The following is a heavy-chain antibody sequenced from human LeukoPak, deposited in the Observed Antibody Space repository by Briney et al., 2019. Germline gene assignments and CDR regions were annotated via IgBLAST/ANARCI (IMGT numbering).Heavy chain of an antibody. CDR2: IIPIFGTA. V-gene: IGHV1-69*01. D-gene: IGHD6-13*01. J-gene: IGHJ4*02. Sequence: ASVKVSCKASGGTFSSYAISWVRQAPGQGLEWTGGIIPIFGTANYAQKFQGRVTITADESTSTAYMELSSLRSEDTAVYYCARVGSDGAYSSSWTFDYWGQGTLVTVSS. CDR1: GGTFSSYA. CDR3: ARVGSDGAYSSSWTFDY.